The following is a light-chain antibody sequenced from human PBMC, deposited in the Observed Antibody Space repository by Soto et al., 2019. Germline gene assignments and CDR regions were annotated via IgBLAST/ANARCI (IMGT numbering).Light chain of an antibody. Sequence: EIVMTQSPATLSLSPGDRATLSCRASQSVSNDVAWYQQKHGRPPRLLIYGATTRATGVPARFSGSGSGTDFTLTISSLQSEDFAVYYCQQYSIWGSFGGGARVEI. J-gene: IGKJ4*02. CDR3: QQYSIWGS. CDR2: GAT. V-gene: IGKV3-15*01. CDR1: QSVSND.